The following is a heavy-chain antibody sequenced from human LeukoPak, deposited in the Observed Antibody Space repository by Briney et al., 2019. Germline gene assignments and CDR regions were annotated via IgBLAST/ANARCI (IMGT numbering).Heavy chain of an antibody. CDR3: ARGWTFDP. J-gene: IGHJ5*02. CDR2: INHSGST. D-gene: IGHD3/OR15-3a*01. Sequence: SETLSLTCAVYSGSFSGYYWSWIRQPPGKGLEWIGEINHSGSTNYNPSLKSRVTISVDTSKNQFSLKLSSVTAADTAVYYCARGWTFDPWGQGTLVTVSS. CDR1: SGSFSGYY. V-gene: IGHV4-34*01.